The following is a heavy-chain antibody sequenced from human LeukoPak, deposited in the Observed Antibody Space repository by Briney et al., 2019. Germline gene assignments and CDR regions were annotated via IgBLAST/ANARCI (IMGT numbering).Heavy chain of an antibody. J-gene: IGHJ1*01. CDR3: ARGGGVDILTGFQH. Sequence: SVKVSCKASGGTFTNYAINWVRQAPGQGLEWMGRIIPILDVTNYAQKFQGRVTITADQSTSTAYMELSSLRSEDTAVYYCARGGGVDILTGFQHWGQGTLVTVSS. D-gene: IGHD3-9*01. CDR1: GGTFTNYA. CDR2: IIPILDVT. V-gene: IGHV1-69*04.